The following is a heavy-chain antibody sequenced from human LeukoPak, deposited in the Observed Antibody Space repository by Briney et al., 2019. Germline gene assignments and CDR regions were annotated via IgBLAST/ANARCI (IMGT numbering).Heavy chain of an antibody. CDR2: IYSGGGT. Sequence: GGSLRLSCAASGFTVSSNYMTWVRQAPGKGLEWVSVIYSGGGTFYADSVKARFTISSDNSKNTLYLQMNSLRADDTAVYYCARGSGYSSSWSDSDYWGQGTLVTVSS. CDR1: GFTVSSNY. CDR3: ARGSGYSSSWSDSDY. V-gene: IGHV3-66*01. D-gene: IGHD6-13*01. J-gene: IGHJ4*02.